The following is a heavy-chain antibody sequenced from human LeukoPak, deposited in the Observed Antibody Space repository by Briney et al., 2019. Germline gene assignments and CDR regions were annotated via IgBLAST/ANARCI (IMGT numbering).Heavy chain of an antibody. V-gene: IGHV7-4-1*02. J-gene: IGHJ6*03. Sequence: ASVKVSCKSSGYTFTSYPIHWVRQASGQGLEWMGWINTDTGIPTYAQGFTGRFVFSLDTSVSTAYLEIRSLKAEDTAVYYGVGRARIVARFYYYMDVWGKGTTVTVSS. D-gene: IGHD6-6*01. CDR2: INTDTGIP. CDR3: VGRARIVARFYYYMDV. CDR1: GYTFTSYP.